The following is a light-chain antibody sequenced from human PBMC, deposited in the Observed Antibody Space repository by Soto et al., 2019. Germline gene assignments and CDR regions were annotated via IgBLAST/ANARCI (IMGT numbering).Light chain of an antibody. CDR1: QRVSNH. V-gene: IGKV3-15*01. J-gene: IGKJ1*01. CDR2: AAS. Sequence: ETVMTQSPVTLSVSPGDTATLSCRASQRVSNHFAWYQQKPGQAPSLLIYAASTRAAGVPVRFSGSGSETEFTITIRSLQSEDFALYYCHQYNNWPWTFGQGTKVDIK. CDR3: HQYNNWPWT.